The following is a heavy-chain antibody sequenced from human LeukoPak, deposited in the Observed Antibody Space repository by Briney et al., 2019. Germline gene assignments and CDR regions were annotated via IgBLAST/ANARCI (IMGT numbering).Heavy chain of an antibody. CDR1: GYIFTGYY. Sequence: ASVKVSCKASGYIFTGYYMHWVRQAPGQGLEWMGRINPNSGGTNYAQKFQGRVTMTRETSISTAYMELSRLRSDDTAVYYCARDRRSSWFPFDYWGQGTLVTVSS. J-gene: IGHJ4*02. CDR3: ARDRRSSWFPFDY. CDR2: INPNSGGT. V-gene: IGHV1-2*06. D-gene: IGHD6-13*01.